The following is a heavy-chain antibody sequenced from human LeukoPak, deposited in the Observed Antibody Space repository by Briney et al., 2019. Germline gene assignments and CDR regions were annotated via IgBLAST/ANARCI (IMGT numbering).Heavy chain of an antibody. CDR1: GFAFSSYA. CDR2: ISSISTYI. D-gene: IGHD2-15*01. V-gene: IGHV3-21*01. J-gene: IGHJ4*02. Sequence: GGSLRLSCAASGFAFSSYAMSWVRQAPGKGLEWVSSISSISTYIYYADSMKGRFTISRNNAKNSLYLQINSLRAEDTAVYYCARVNLGYCSGGRCQGFNYWGQGTLVTVSS. CDR3: ARVNLGYCSGGRCQGFNY.